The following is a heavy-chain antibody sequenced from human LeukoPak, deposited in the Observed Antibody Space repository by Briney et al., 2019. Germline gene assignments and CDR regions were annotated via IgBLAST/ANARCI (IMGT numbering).Heavy chain of an antibody. J-gene: IGHJ4*02. V-gene: IGHV3-23*01. CDR3: AKMVREFYTISYYFDY. CDR1: GFTFNSYA. D-gene: IGHD2-8*01. Sequence: GGSLRLSCEASGFTFNSYAMNWVRQAPGKGLEWVSGISGSGAGTYYADSVKGRFTISRDNSKNTLYLQMNSLRADDTAVYYCAKMVREFYTISYYFDYWGQGTLVTVSS. CDR2: ISGSGAGT.